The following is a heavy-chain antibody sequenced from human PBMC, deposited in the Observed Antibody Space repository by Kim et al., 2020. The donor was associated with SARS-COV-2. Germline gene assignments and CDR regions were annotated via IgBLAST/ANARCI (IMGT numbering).Heavy chain of an antibody. D-gene: IGHD2-15*01. CDR1: GFTFSSYA. CDR2: ISGSGGST. CDR3: AKMGGYCSGGSCYWFDP. J-gene: IGHJ5*02. Sequence: GGSLRLSCAASGFTFSSYAMSWVRQAPGKGLEWVSAISGSGGSTYYADSVKGRFTISRDNSKNTLYLQMNSLRAEDTAVYYCAKMGGYCSGGSCYWFDPWGQGTLVTVSS. V-gene: IGHV3-23*01.